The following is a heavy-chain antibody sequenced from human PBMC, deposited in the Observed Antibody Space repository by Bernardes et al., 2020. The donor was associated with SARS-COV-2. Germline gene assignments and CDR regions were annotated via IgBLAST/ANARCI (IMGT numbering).Heavy chain of an antibody. CDR1: GFTFSTYS. V-gene: IGHV3-64*04. J-gene: IGHJ6*02. CDR2: INGDGGGT. D-gene: IGHD2-8*01. Sequence: GGSLRLSCSASGFTFSTYSMHWVRQAPGKGLEYVSAINGDGGGTYYAYSVKGRFTLSRDNSKNTLYLQMNSLRAEDTAVYYCAKDSVPMVYPIAYYGMDVWGQRATVTVSS. CDR3: AKDSVPMVYPIAYYGMDV.